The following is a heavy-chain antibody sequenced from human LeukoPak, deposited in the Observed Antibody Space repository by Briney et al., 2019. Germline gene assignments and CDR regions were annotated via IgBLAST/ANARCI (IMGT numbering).Heavy chain of an antibody. CDR2: IYYSGST. CDR3: ARGRGPAAIFFDY. CDR1: GSSFSGYY. Sequence: SSETLSLTCTVSGSSFSGYYWSWIRQPPGKGLEWIGYIYYSGSTNYNPSLKSRVTISVDTSKNQFSLKLSSVTAADTAVYYCARGRGPAAIFFDYWGQGTLVTVSS. J-gene: IGHJ4*02. D-gene: IGHD2-2*01. V-gene: IGHV4-59*01.